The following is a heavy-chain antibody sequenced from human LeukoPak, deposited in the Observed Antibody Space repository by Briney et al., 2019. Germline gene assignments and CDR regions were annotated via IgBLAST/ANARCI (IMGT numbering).Heavy chain of an antibody. Sequence: GESLKISCKGSGYSFTSYWICWVRQMPRKGLEWMGIIYPGDSDTRYSPSFQGQVTISADKSISTAYLQWSSLKASDTAMYYCARRGYCSSTSCLPFDYWGQGTLVTVSS. V-gene: IGHV5-51*01. CDR2: IYPGDSDT. D-gene: IGHD2-2*01. J-gene: IGHJ4*02. CDR3: ARRGYCSSTSCLPFDY. CDR1: GYSFTSYW.